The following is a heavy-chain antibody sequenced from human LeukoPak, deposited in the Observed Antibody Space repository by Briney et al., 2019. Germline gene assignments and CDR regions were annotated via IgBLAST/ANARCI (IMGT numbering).Heavy chain of an antibody. V-gene: IGHV3-21*04. CDR3: ARVGSGYYDSSGSAGNAIDY. CDR2: ISSSSSYI. D-gene: IGHD3-22*01. CDR1: GFTFSSYS. Sequence: GGSLRLSCAASGFTFSSYSMNWVRQAPGKGLEWVSSISSSSSYIYYADSVKGRFTISRDNAKNSLYLQMNSLRAEDTAVYYCARVGSGYYDSSGSAGNAIDYWGQGTLVTVSS. J-gene: IGHJ4*02.